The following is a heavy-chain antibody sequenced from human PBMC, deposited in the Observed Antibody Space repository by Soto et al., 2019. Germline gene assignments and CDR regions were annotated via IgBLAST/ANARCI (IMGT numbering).Heavy chain of an antibody. Sequence: PRESLKISCKGSGYSFTSYWIGWVRQMPGKGLEWMGIIYPGDSDTRYSPSFQGQVTISADKSISTAYLQWSSLKASDTAMYYCARVARRDTAMVNSFDYWGQGTLVTVSS. CDR1: GYSFTSYW. CDR2: IYPGDSDT. J-gene: IGHJ4*02. CDR3: ARVARRDTAMVNSFDY. D-gene: IGHD5-18*01. V-gene: IGHV5-51*01.